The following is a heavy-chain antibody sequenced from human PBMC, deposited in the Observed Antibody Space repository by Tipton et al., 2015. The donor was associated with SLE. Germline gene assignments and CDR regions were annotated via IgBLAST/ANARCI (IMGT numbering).Heavy chain of an antibody. D-gene: IGHD3-10*01. J-gene: IGHJ6*02. V-gene: IGHV4-59*01. CDR1: GGSISPYY. Sequence: TLSLTCTVSGGSISPYYWSWIRQPPGKGLEWIAYISYSGSTNYNPSLKNRVTISVDTSKNQFSLKLSSVTAADTAVYYCARDQGSAGGMDVWGQGTTVPVSS. CDR2: ISYSGST. CDR3: ARDQGSAGGMDV.